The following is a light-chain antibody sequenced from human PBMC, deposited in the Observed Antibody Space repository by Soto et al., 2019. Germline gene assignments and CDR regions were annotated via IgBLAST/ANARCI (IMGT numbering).Light chain of an antibody. CDR3: QQYYSYPLT. CDR2: TAS. CDR1: QGISSY. V-gene: IGKV1-8*01. J-gene: IGKJ4*01. Sequence: AIRMTQSPSSFSASTGDRVTITCRASQGISSYLAWYQQKPGKAPKLLIYTASILQSGVPSRFSGSGSGTDFTLTISSLQSEDFATYYCQQYYSYPLTFGGGTKVEIK.